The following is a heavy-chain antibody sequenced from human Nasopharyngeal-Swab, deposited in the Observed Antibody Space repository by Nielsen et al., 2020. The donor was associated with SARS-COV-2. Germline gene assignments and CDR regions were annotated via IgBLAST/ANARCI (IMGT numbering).Heavy chain of an antibody. CDR1: GFTFSNYA. Sequence: GESLKISCAASGFTFSNYAMTWVRQAPGKGLEWVSVISGSGGSTYYADSVKGRFTISRDNSKNTLYLQMNSLRAEDTAAYYCARGARTGQFHFDYWGQGTLVTVSS. D-gene: IGHD1/OR15-1a*01. CDR3: ARGARTGQFHFDY. CDR2: ISGSGGST. J-gene: IGHJ4*02. V-gene: IGHV3-23*01.